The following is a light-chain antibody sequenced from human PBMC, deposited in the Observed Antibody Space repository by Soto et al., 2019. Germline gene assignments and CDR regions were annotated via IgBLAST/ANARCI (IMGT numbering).Light chain of an antibody. CDR2: GAS. CDR1: QSVTSSY. CDR3: QQYGSSPGYT. V-gene: IGKV3-20*01. J-gene: IGKJ2*01. Sequence: EIVLTQSPGTLSLSPGERATLSCRASQSVTSSYFAWYQQKPGQAPRLLIYGASSRATGIPDRFSGSGSGTDLPLTISRLQSEDFAVYYCQQYGSSPGYTCGQGTTLAIK.